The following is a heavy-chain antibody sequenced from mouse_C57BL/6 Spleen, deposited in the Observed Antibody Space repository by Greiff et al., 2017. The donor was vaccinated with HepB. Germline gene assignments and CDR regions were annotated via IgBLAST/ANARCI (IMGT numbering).Heavy chain of an antibody. CDR3: ARAPRGNYYFDY. J-gene: IGHJ2*01. D-gene: IGHD2-1*01. Sequence: VQLMESGPELVKPGASVKISCKASGYAFSSSWMNWVKQRPGKGLEWIGRIYPGDGDTNYNGKFKGKATLTADKSSSTAYMQLSSLTSEDSAVYFCARAPRGNYYFDYWGQGTTLTVSS. CDR1: GYAFSSSW. CDR2: IYPGDGDT. V-gene: IGHV1-82*01.